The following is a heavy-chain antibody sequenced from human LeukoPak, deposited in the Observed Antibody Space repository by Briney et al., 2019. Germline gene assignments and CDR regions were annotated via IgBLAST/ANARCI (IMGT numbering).Heavy chain of an antibody. D-gene: IGHD3-10*01. J-gene: IGHJ4*02. Sequence: SVKVSCKASGGTFSSYATSWVRQAPGQGLEWMGGIIPIFGTANYAQKFQGRVTITTDESTSTAYMELSSLRSEDTAVYYCAREGGDPDYFDYWGQGTLVTVSS. CDR1: GGTFSSYA. V-gene: IGHV1-69*05. CDR2: IIPIFGTA. CDR3: AREGGDPDYFDY.